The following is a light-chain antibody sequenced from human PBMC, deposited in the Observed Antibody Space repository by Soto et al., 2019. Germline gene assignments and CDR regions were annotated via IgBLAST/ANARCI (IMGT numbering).Light chain of an antibody. V-gene: IGKV1-5*03. CDR3: QRYNSYFWA. J-gene: IGKJ1*01. CDR1: QTISSW. Sequence: DIRMTQSPSSVSASVVDRVTITCRASQTISSWLAWYQQKPGKAPKLLIYKASTLKSGVPSRFSGSASGTEFTLTISSLQPDDAATYYCQRYNSYFWAFGQGTKVDIK. CDR2: KAS.